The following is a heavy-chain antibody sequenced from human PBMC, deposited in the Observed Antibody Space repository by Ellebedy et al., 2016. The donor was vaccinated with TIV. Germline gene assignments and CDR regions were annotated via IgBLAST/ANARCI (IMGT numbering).Heavy chain of an antibody. Sequence: PGGSLRLSCKGSGYSFTSYWISWVRQMPGKGLEWMGRIDPSDSYTNYSPSFQGHVTIPADKSISTAYLQWSSLKASDTAMYYCARRHVITFGGVIANDAFDIWGQGTMVTVSS. D-gene: IGHD3-16*02. CDR3: ARRHVITFGGVIANDAFDI. J-gene: IGHJ3*02. CDR1: GYSFTSYW. CDR2: IDPSDSYT. V-gene: IGHV5-10-1*01.